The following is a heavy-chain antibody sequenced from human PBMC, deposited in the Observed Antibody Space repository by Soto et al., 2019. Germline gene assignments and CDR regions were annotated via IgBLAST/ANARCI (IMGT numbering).Heavy chain of an antibody. D-gene: IGHD3-22*01. Sequence: ASVKVSCKASGGTFSSYAISWVRQAPGQGLEWMGGIIPIFGTANYAQKFQGRVTITADESTSTAYMELSSLRSEDTAVYYCARDRDYYDSSGYGTFQHWGQGTLVTVSS. V-gene: IGHV1-69*13. CDR2: IIPIFGTA. CDR3: ARDRDYYDSSGYGTFQH. CDR1: GGTFSSYA. J-gene: IGHJ1*01.